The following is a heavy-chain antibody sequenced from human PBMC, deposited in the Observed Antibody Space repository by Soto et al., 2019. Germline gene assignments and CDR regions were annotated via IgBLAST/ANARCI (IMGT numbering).Heavy chain of an antibody. CDR1: GFSLRTTGVG. CDR3: AHTWGLPFDC. D-gene: IGHD3-16*01. V-gene: IGHV2-5*01. Sequence: QITLKESGPTLVEPTQPLTLTCTYSGFSLRTTGVGVGWIRQPPGKALEWLGIIYWNDDKRYSPSLKNRFTLTSDISKSRVVLTMTNTDPVDTATYYCAHTWGLPFDCGGQGTLVIVSS. J-gene: IGHJ4*02. CDR2: IYWNDDK.